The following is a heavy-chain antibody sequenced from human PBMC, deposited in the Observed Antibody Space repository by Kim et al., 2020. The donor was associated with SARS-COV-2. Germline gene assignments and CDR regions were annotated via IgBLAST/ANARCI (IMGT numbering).Heavy chain of an antibody. V-gene: IGHV3-23*01. CDR1: GFTFSSYA. Sequence: GGSLRLSCAASGFTFSSYAMSWVRQAPGKGLEWVSAISGSGGSTYYADSMKGRFTISRDNSKNTLYLQMNSLRAEDTAVYYCAKGSGGWYPRGSGYWGQGTLVTVSS. D-gene: IGHD6-19*01. CDR2: ISGSGGST. J-gene: IGHJ4*02. CDR3: AKGSGGWYPRGSGY.